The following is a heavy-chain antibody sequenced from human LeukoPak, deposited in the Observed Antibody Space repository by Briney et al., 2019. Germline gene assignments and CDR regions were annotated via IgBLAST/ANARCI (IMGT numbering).Heavy chain of an antibody. V-gene: IGHV4-59*08. CDR3: VRHGYYYDSSGYLALDAFDI. D-gene: IGHD3-22*01. J-gene: IGHJ3*02. CDR2: IYYSGST. Sequence: SETLSLTCTVSGGSISSYYWSWIRQPPGKGLEWIGYIYYSGSTNYNPSLKSRVTISVDTSKNQFSLKLSSVTAADTAVYYCVRHGYYYDSSGYLALDAFDIWGQGTMVTVSS. CDR1: GGSISSYY.